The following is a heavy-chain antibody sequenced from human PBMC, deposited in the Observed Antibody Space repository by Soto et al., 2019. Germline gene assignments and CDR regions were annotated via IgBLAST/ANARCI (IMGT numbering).Heavy chain of an antibody. CDR2: IYHSGST. V-gene: IGHV4-38-2*01. J-gene: IGHJ5*02. CDR3: ARAVSIVVVPASGWFDP. Sequence: NLPETLSLTCVVSGYSINNGYYWGWIRQPPGKGLEWIGSIYHSGSTYYNPSLKGRVTISVDTSKNQFSLKLNFVTAADTAVYYCARAVSIVVVPASGWFDPWGQGTLVTVSS. D-gene: IGHD2-2*01. CDR1: GYSINNGYY.